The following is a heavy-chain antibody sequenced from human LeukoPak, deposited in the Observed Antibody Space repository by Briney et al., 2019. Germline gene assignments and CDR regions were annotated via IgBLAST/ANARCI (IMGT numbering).Heavy chain of an antibody. CDR2: IKEDGTET. CDR3: AKHSSSWYFDY. J-gene: IGHJ4*02. Sequence: GGSLRLSCAASGFMFSSNWMSWVRLAPGKGLEWVANIKEDGTETYYVDSVKGRFTISRDNAKNSLYLQMNSLRVEDTAVYYCAKHSSSWYFDYWGQGTLVTVSS. D-gene: IGHD6-13*01. CDR1: GFMFSSNW. V-gene: IGHV3-7*03.